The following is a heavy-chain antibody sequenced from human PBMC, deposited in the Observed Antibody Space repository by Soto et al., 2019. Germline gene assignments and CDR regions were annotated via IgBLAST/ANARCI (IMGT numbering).Heavy chain of an antibody. CDR2: MNPNSGNT. D-gene: IGHD3-10*01. J-gene: IGHJ6*02. CDR3: TTDPARYYYGSGSYLRSYYYGMDV. Sequence: ASVKVSCKASGYTFTSYDINWVRQATGQGLEWMGWMNPNSGNTGYAQKFQGRVTMTRNTSISTAYMELSSLKTEDTAVYYCTTDPARYYYGSGSYLRSYYYGMDVWGQGTTVTVSS. CDR1: GYTFTSYD. V-gene: IGHV1-8*01.